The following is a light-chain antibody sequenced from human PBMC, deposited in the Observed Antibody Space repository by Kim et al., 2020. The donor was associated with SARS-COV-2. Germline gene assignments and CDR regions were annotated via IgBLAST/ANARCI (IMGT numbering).Light chain of an antibody. V-gene: IGLV3-19*01. CDR2: GKD. J-gene: IGLJ3*02. CDR1: SPRNYY. Sequence: AWGHTVRITCQGDSPRNYYASWYQQKPGQAPILVIYGKDNRPSGIPYRFSASRSGNTTSLTIPGAQAEDEADYYCNPRDSSGNHGVCGGGTQLTVL. CDR3: NPRDSSGNHGV.